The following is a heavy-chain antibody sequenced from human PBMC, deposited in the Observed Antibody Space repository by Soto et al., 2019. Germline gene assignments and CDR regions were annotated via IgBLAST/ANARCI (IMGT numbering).Heavy chain of an antibody. J-gene: IGHJ6*03. V-gene: IGHV4-39*01. CDR1: GGSISSSSYY. D-gene: IGHD6-25*01. Sequence: SETLSLTCTVSGGSISSSSYYWGWIRQPPGKGLEWIGSIYYSGSTYYNPSLKSRVTISVDTSKNQFSLKLSSVTAADTAVYYCARHLYIAAGYYYMDVWGKGTTVTVSS. CDR2: IYYSGST. CDR3: ARHLYIAAGYYYMDV.